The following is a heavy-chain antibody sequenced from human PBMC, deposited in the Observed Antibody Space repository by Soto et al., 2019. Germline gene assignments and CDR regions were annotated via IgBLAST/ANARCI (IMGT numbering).Heavy chain of an antibody. D-gene: IGHD3-16*01. J-gene: IGHJ3*02. CDR3: ARLGADDAFDN. V-gene: IGHV5-51*01. Sequence: GESLKISCKGYGYSFTSYWIGWVRQMPGKGLEWMGIIYPGDSDTRYSPFFQGQVTISADKSISNAYLQWSSLKASDTAMYYWARLGADDAFDNWGQGTMVTVSS. CDR2: IYPGDSDT. CDR1: GYSFTSYW.